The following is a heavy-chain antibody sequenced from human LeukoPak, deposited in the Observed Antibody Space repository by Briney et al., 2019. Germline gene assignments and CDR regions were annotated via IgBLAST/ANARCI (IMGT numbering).Heavy chain of an antibody. CDR2: ISSSGSTI. CDR1: GFTFSDYY. CDR3: AKTPGDFYYYMDA. D-gene: IGHD3-16*01. J-gene: IGHJ6*03. V-gene: IGHV3-11*01. Sequence: GRSLRLSCAASGFTFSDYYMSWIRQAPGKGLEWVSYISSSGSTIYYADSVKGRFTISSDNAKNSLYLQMNSLRAEDTAVFYCAKTPGDFYYYMDAWGKGTTVTVSS.